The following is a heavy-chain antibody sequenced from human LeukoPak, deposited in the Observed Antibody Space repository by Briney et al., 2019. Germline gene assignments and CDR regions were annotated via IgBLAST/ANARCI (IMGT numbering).Heavy chain of an antibody. V-gene: IGHV3-11*04. J-gene: IGHJ4*02. CDR2: VTIGGGFK. D-gene: IGHD3-22*01. CDR1: GFPFSDFH. Sequence: GGSLRLSCVGAGFPFSDFHMSWIRHAPGKGLGWVSYVTIGGGFKYYAGSVKGRFSISRDDSKNSVFLQMNSLRVEDTAAYYCARVRPGSSGSYYRTSWGQGTLVTVSS. CDR3: ARVRPGSSGSYYRTS.